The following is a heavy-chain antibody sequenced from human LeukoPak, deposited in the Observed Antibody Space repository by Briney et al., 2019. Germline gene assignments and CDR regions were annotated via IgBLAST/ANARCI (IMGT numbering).Heavy chain of an antibody. V-gene: IGHV5-10-1*01. CDR2: IEPSDSYT. D-gene: IGHD3-10*01. J-gene: IGHJ6*02. Sequence: GESLKISCKGSGYSLTSYWISWVRQIPGKGLEWMGRIEPSDSYTNYSPSFHGHVTISADKSISTAYLQSSSLKASDKAMYYCARLWDTMVQGTDYGMDVWGQGTTVTVSS. CDR3: ARLWDTMVQGTDYGMDV. CDR1: GYSLTSYW.